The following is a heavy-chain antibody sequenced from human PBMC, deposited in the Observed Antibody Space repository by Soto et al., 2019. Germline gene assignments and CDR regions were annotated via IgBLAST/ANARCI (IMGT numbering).Heavy chain of an antibody. J-gene: IGHJ6*03. CDR1: GFTFSSYG. D-gene: IGHD5-12*01. CDR3: ARDHGGDKRKLRWSVHNYMDV. Sequence: GGSLRLSCAASGFTFSSYGMHWVRQAPGKGLEWVAVIWYDGSNKYYADSVKGRFTISRDNSKNTLYLQMNSLRAEDTAVYYCARDHGGDKRKLRWSVHNYMDVWGKGTTVTVSS. CDR2: IWYDGSNK. V-gene: IGHV3-33*01.